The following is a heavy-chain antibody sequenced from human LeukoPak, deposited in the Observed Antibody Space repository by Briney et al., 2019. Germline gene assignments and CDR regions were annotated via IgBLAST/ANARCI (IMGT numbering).Heavy chain of an antibody. CDR2: VSGSGTTT. D-gene: IGHD6-19*01. J-gene: IGHJ4*02. Sequence: GGSLRLSCAASGFSVNSYWMSWVRQPPGKGLEWVSGVSGSGTTTYYADSVKGRFTISRDNSKNTLFLQMNSLRADDTAVYYCATPRQWPVYFDYWGAGTLVTVSS. V-gene: IGHV3-23*01. CDR3: ATPRQWPVYFDY. CDR1: GFSVNSYW.